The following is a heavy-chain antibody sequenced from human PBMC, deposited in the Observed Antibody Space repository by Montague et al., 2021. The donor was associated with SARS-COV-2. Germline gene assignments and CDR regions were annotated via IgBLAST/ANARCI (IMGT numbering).Heavy chain of an antibody. CDR1: GGSFSGYY. D-gene: IGHD4-17*01. CDR3: ARGSTVTHY. Sequence: SETLSLTCAVYGGSFSGYYWRWIRPPPGKGLEWIGEINHSGSTNYNPSLKSRVTISVDTSKNQFSLKLSSVTAADTAVYYCARGSTVTHYWGQGTLVTVSS. CDR2: INHSGST. V-gene: IGHV4-34*01. J-gene: IGHJ4*02.